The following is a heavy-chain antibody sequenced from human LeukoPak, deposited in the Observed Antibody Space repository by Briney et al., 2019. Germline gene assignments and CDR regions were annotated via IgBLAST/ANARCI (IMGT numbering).Heavy chain of an antibody. CDR3: ARAIRGYQPLLPFDY. Sequence: GESLKISCQGSGYSFTSYWIGWVRQMPGKGLEWMGIIYPGDSDTRYSPSFQGQVTVSADKSISTAYLQWSSLKASDTAMYYCARAIRGYQPLLPFDYWGQGTLVTVSS. CDR2: IYPGDSDT. CDR1: GYSFTSYW. V-gene: IGHV5-51*01. D-gene: IGHD2-2*01. J-gene: IGHJ4*02.